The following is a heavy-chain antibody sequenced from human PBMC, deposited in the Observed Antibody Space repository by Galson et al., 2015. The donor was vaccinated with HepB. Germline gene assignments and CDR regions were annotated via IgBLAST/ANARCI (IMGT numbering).Heavy chain of an antibody. CDR2: ISYDGSNK. V-gene: IGHV3-30-3*01. J-gene: IGHJ3*02. D-gene: IGHD2-2*01. Sequence: SLRLSCAASGFTFSSYAMHWVRQAPGKGLEWVAVISYDGSNKYYADSVKGRFTISRDNSKNTLSLQMNSLRAEDTAVYYCARDQWGYCSSSSCFTGAFDIWGQGTMVTVSS. CDR3: ARDQWGYCSSSSCFTGAFDI. CDR1: GFTFSSYA.